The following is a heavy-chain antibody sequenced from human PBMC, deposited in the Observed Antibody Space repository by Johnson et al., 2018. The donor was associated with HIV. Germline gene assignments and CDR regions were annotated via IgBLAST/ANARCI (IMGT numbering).Heavy chain of an antibody. CDR1: GFTFSDYY. Sequence: EVPLVESGGGLVKPGGSLRLSCAASGFTFSDYYMSWIRQAPGKGLEWVSAISGSGGSTYYADSVKGRFTISRDNSKNTLYLQMNSLRAEDTAVYYCANGGYSYGYDAFDIWGQGTMVTVSS. CDR3: ANGGYSYGYDAFDI. V-gene: IGHV3-23*04. CDR2: ISGSGGST. D-gene: IGHD5-18*01. J-gene: IGHJ3*02.